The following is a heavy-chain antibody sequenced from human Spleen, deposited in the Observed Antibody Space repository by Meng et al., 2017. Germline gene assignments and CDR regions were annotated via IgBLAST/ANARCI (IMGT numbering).Heavy chain of an antibody. V-gene: IGHV1-8*01. Sequence: VQLVHVGGEGKKPGARRKVPCKASGYTLTSFDSNWVRQAHGQGLEWLGWMNPNSGNRDYSQKFQGRVTMTRNTSISTAYMELGSLTYEDTAVYYCARAKAGGYGEGFSGWFDPWGQGTLVTVSS. CDR1: GYTLTSFD. CDR2: MNPNSGNR. J-gene: IGHJ5*02. D-gene: IGHD4-17*01. CDR3: ARAKAGGYGEGFSGWFDP.